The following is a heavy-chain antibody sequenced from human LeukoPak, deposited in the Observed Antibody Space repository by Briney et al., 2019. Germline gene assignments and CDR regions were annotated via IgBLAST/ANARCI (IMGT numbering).Heavy chain of an antibody. CDR1: GFTFSSYG. CDR2: ISYDGSIK. D-gene: IGHD1-26*01. Sequence: GGSLRLSCAASGFTFSSYGMHWVRQAPGKGLEWVAVISYDGSIKYYADSVKGRFTVSRDNSKDTLYLQMNSLRAEDTAVYYYARDPTYYLRYGYFDSWGQGTLVTVSS. CDR3: ARDPTYYLRYGYFDS. V-gene: IGHV3-30*12. J-gene: IGHJ4*02.